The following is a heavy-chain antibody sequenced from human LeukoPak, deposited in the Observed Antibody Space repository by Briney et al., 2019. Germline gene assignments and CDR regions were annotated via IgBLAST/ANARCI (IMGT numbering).Heavy chain of an antibody. CDR3: AKDVVVVPAAISYFDY. Sequence: GGSPRLSCAASGFTFDDYAMQWVRQAPGKGLEWVSGISWNSGSIGYADSVKGRFTISRDNAKNSLYLQMNSLRAEDTALYYCAKDVVVVPAAISYFDYWGQGTLVTVSS. J-gene: IGHJ4*02. V-gene: IGHV3-9*01. D-gene: IGHD2-2*02. CDR2: ISWNSGSI. CDR1: GFTFDDYA.